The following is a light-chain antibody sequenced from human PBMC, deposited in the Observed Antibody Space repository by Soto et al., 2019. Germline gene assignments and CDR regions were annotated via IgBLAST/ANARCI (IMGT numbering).Light chain of an antibody. J-gene: IGKJ2*02. CDR3: QQYGSSPRT. CDR1: QSVSSSY. Sequence: EIVLTQSPGTLSLSPGERATFSCRARQSVSSSYLAWYQQKPGQAPRLLIYAASSRATGIPDRFSGSGSGTDFTLTISRLEPEDFAVYYCQQYGSSPRTFGQGTKLEMK. CDR2: AAS. V-gene: IGKV3-20*01.